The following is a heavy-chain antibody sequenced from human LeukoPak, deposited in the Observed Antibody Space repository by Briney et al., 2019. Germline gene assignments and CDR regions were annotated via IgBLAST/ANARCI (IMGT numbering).Heavy chain of an antibody. V-gene: IGHV3-66*01. CDR2: IYSGGST. D-gene: IGHD6-13*01. CDR1: GFIVSSNY. Sequence: QPGGSLRLSCAASGFIVSSNYMSWVRQAPGKGLEWVPVIYSGGSTHYAGSVKGRFTISRDNSKNTVYLQMNSLRAEDTAVYHCARAPYSSSWYFDYWGQGTLVTVSS. CDR3: ARAPYSSSWYFDY. J-gene: IGHJ4*02.